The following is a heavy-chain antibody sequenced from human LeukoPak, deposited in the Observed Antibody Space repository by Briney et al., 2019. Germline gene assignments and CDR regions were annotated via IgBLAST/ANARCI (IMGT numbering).Heavy chain of an antibody. D-gene: IGHD3-10*01. V-gene: IGHV5-51*01. CDR1: GYSFTSYC. Sequence: GESLKISWKGSGYSFTSYCIGLVRQMPGKGLEWMGIIYPGDSDTRYSPSFQGQVTISADKSISTAYLQWSSLKASDTAMYYCARRYGSGSSPTLDYWCQGTLVTVSS. J-gene: IGHJ4*02. CDR2: IYPGDSDT. CDR3: ARRYGSGSSPTLDY.